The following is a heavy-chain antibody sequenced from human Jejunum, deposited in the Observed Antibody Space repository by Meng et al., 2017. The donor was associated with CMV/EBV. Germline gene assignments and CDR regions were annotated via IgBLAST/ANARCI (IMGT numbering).Heavy chain of an antibody. CDR2: IYSSGST. CDR3: ARDCCSYRSWFDP. J-gene: IGHJ5*02. CDR1: GDAITSYSFA. D-gene: IGHD2-2*01. Sequence: QLHLPESGPGLVQPSVTLFISVMVSGDAITSYSFAWGLIRQPPGKGLEWIGSIYSSGSTYYNPSLKSRVTISIDTSKNQFSLKLTSVTAADTAVYYCARDCCSYRSWFDPWGQGTLVTVSS. V-gene: IGHV4-39*07.